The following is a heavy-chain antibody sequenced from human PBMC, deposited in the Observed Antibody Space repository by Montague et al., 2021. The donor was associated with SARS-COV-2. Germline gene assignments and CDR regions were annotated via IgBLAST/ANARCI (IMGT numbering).Heavy chain of an antibody. Sequence: SETLSLTCTVSGGSITNNIDYWAWIPPPPGKGLEWIGSIYYTGNTFYNPSLKSPVTISVVTSKNHFTLKLSSVTAAETAVYYCARLKRYFDSSGSPSAFDFWGQGTKVTVSS. V-gene: IGHV4-39*02. J-gene: IGHJ3*01. CDR1: GGSITNNIDY. CDR2: IYYTGNT. CDR3: ARLKRYFDSSGSPSAFDF. D-gene: IGHD3-22*01.